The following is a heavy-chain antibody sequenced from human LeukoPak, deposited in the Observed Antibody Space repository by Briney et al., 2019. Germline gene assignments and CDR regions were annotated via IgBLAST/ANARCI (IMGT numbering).Heavy chain of an antibody. CDR3: ARLFNYYDNSGYYQYYFDY. CDR1: GYXFTGYY. CDR2: INPNTGDT. Sequence: GASVKVSCKAAGYXFTGYYIHWVRQAPGQGLEWMGWINPNTGDTSFAQKFQGRVTLTRDTSISTAYMELSRLKSDDTAVYYCARLFNYYDNSGYYQYYFDYWGQGTLVTVSS. J-gene: IGHJ4*02. V-gene: IGHV1-2*02. D-gene: IGHD3-22*01.